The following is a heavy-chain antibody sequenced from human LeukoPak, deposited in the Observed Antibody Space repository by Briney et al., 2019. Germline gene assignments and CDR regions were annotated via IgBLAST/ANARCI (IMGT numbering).Heavy chain of an antibody. CDR3: ARALRYVYGMGV. V-gene: IGHV4-30-4*01. J-gene: IGHJ6*02. Sequence: PSETLSLTCTVSGGSISSGDYYWSWIRQPPGKGLEWIGYIYYSGSTYYNPSLKSRVTISVDTSKNQFSLKLSSVTAADTAVYYCARALRYVYGMGVWGQGTTVTVSS. CDR2: IYYSGST. D-gene: IGHD3-16*01. CDR1: GGSISSGDYY.